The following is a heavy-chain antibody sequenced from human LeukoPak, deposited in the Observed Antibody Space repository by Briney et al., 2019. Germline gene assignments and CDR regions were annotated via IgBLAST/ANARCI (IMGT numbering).Heavy chain of an antibody. CDR3: ATGVWGSLYYFDY. Sequence: SEAPSLTCTVSGGSISSYYWSWIRQPPGKGLEWIGYIYYSGSTNYNPSLKSRVTISVDTSKNQFSLKLSSVTAADTAVYYCATGVWGSLYYFDYWGQGTLVTVSS. V-gene: IGHV4-59*08. J-gene: IGHJ4*02. D-gene: IGHD3-16*01. CDR2: IYYSGST. CDR1: GGSISSYY.